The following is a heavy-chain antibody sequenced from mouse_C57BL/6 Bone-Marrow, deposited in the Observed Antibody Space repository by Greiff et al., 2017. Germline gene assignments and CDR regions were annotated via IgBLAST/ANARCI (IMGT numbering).Heavy chain of an antibody. V-gene: IGHV1-82*01. D-gene: IGHD2-2*01. CDR1: GYAFSSSW. Sequence: QVQLQQSGPELVKPGASVKISCKASGYAFSSSWMNWVKQRPGKGLEWIGRIYPGDGDTNYNGKFKGKATLTADKSSSTAYMQLSSLTSEDSAVYFCARWGGLRLGYYFDYWGQGTTLTVSS. CDR3: ARWGGLRLGYYFDY. CDR2: IYPGDGDT. J-gene: IGHJ2*01.